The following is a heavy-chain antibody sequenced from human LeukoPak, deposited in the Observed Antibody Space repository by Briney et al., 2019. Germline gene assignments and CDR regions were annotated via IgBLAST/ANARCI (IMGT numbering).Heavy chain of an antibody. D-gene: IGHD1-7*01. CDR2: ISTSSSYI. CDR1: GFTFSSYS. J-gene: IGHJ1*01. CDR3: ARGQRELY. V-gene: IGHV3-21*01. Sequence: PGGSLRLSCAASGFTFSSYSMNWVRQAPGKGLEGVSSISTSSSYIYYADSVKGRFTVSRDNAKNSLYLQMNSLRVEDTAVYSSARGQRELYWGQGSLVTVSS.